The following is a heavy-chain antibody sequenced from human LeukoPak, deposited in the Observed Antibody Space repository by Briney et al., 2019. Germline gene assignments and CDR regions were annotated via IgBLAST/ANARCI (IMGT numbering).Heavy chain of an antibody. J-gene: IGHJ4*02. V-gene: IGHV3-20*01. D-gene: IGHD2-15*01. Sequence: GGSLRLSCAASGFTFDDYGMSWVRQAPGKGLEWVSGINWNGGSTGYADSVKGRFTISRDNAKNSLYLQMNSLRAEDTALYHCARDLRYCSGGSCYSDYWGQGTLVTVPS. CDR3: ARDLRYCSGGSCYSDY. CDR2: INWNGGST. CDR1: GFTFDDYG.